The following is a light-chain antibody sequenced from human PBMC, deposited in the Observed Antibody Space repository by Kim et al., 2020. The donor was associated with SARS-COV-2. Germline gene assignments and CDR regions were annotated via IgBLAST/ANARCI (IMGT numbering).Light chain of an antibody. CDR3: GTWDNSLGSWV. CDR2: DND. Sequence: GQKVTISCSGTTSNVVRNLVSWYQHHPGTAPKLLIYDNDNRPSGIPDRFSGSKSGTSATLGITGLQTGDEADFYCGTWDNSLGSWVLGTGTKVTVL. CDR1: TSNVVRNL. J-gene: IGLJ1*01. V-gene: IGLV1-51*01.